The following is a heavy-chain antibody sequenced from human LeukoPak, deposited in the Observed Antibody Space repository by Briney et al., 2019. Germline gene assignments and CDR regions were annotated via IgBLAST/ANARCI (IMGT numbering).Heavy chain of an antibody. CDR3: ARADLYCSSTSCYRGGNWFDP. CDR2: IDPSGGST. V-gene: IGHV1-46*01. D-gene: IGHD2-2*02. CDR1: GYTFTSYY. J-gene: IGHJ5*02. Sequence: ASVKVSCKASGYTFTSYYMHWVRQAPGQGLEWMGIIDPSGGSTSYAQKFQGRVTMTRDTSTSTVYMELSSLRYEDTAVYYCARADLYCSSTSCYRGGNWFDPWGQGTLVTVSS.